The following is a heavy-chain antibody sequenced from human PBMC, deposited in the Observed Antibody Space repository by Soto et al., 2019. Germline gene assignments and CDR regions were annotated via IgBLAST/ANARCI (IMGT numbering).Heavy chain of an antibody. CDR2: INHSGST. D-gene: IGHD3-22*01. Sequence: QVQLQQWGAGLLKPSETLSLTCAVYGGSFSGYYWSWIRQPPGKGLEWIGEINHSGSTNYNPSLKSRVTISVDTSKNQFSLKLSSVTAADTAVYYCARARYDSSGYYYGADYWGQGTLVTVSS. CDR3: ARARYDSSGYYYGADY. CDR1: GGSFSGYY. J-gene: IGHJ4*02. V-gene: IGHV4-34*01.